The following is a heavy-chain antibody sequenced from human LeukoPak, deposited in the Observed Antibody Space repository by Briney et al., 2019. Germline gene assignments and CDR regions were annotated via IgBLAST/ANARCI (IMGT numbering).Heavy chain of an antibody. CDR1: GFTFDDYA. V-gene: IGHV3-43*02. J-gene: IGHJ6*03. CDR3: AKDRGSGWNYYYYYMDV. D-gene: IGHD6-19*01. Sequence: PGGSLRLSXAASGFTFDDYAMHWVSQAPGKGLEWVSLISGDGGSTYYADSVKGRFTISRDNSKNSLYLQMNSLRTEDTALYYCAKDRGSGWNYYYYYMDVWGKGTTVTVSS. CDR2: ISGDGGST.